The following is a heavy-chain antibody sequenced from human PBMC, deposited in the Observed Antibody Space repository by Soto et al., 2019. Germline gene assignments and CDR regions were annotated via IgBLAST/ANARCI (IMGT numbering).Heavy chain of an antibody. V-gene: IGHV2-26*01. CDR2: IFSNDEK. D-gene: IGHD3-3*01. CDR1: GFSLSNASMG. Sequence: QVTLKESGPVLVKPTETLTLTCTVSGFSLSNASMGVSWIRQPPGKALEWLAHIFSNDEKSYSTSLKIRLTTSKDTSISQVVLTMTNMDPVDTATYYCSRIPYDDFWSGETQNWFDPWCQGTLVTVSS. J-gene: IGHJ5*02. CDR3: SRIPYDDFWSGETQNWFDP.